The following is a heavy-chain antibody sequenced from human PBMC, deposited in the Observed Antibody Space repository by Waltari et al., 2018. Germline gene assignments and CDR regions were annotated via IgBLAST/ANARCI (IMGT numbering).Heavy chain of an antibody. J-gene: IGHJ4*02. D-gene: IGHD3-10*01. Sequence: EVQLVQSGAEVKKPGATVKISCKASGSTFTDSYLPWGQQAPGKGLEWMGRVDPEDGETIYAEKFQGRVTITADTSTDTAYMELSSLRSEDTAVYYCATTGSRGWLDYWGQGTLVTVSS. CDR2: VDPEDGET. CDR3: ATTGSRGWLDY. CDR1: GSTFTDSY. V-gene: IGHV1-69-2*01.